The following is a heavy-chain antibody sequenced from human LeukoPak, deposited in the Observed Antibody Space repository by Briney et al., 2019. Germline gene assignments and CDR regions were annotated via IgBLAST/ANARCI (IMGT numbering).Heavy chain of an antibody. Sequence: GGSLRLSCAASGFTFSSYTMNWVRQAPGKGLEWLSYISSSGSTIYYADSVKGRFSISRDNAKNSLYLQMNSLRAEDTAVYYCARRRCSGGSCYSDYWGQGTLVTVSS. V-gene: IGHV3-48*04. D-gene: IGHD2-15*01. J-gene: IGHJ4*02. CDR2: ISSSGSTI. CDR3: ARRRCSGGSCYSDY. CDR1: GFTFSSYT.